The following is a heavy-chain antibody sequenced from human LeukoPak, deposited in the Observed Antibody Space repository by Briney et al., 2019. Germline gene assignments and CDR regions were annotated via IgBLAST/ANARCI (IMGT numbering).Heavy chain of an antibody. CDR1: GYTFTSYA. CDR2: INTNTGNP. Sequence: GASVKVSCKASGYTFTSYAMNWVRQAPGQGLEWTGWINTNTGNPTYAQGFTGRFVFSLDTSVSTAYLQISSLKAEDTAVYYCAREGAYSSGWYGYYYYYGMDVWGQGTTVTVSS. CDR3: AREGAYSSGWYGYYYYYGMDV. V-gene: IGHV7-4-1*02. J-gene: IGHJ6*02. D-gene: IGHD6-19*01.